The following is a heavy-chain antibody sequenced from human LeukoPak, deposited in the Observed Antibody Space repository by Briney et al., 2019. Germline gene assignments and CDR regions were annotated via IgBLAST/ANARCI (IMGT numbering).Heavy chain of an antibody. D-gene: IGHD1-26*01. J-gene: IGHJ3*02. Sequence: SVKVSCKASGGTFSSYAISWVRQAPGQGLEWMGRIIPILGIANYAQKFQGRVTMTRNTSISTAYMELSSLRSEDTAVYYCARARVGATNGDAFDIWGQGTMVTVSS. CDR3: ARARVGATNGDAFDI. V-gene: IGHV1-69*04. CDR1: GGTFSSYA. CDR2: IIPILGIA.